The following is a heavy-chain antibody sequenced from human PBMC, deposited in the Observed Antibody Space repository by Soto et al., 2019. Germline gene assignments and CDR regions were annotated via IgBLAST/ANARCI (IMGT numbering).Heavy chain of an antibody. CDR2: ISTTSNPI. J-gene: IGHJ3*01. Sequence: EVQLVESGGGLVKPGGSLRLSCVDSGFTLSSYSMYWVRQAPGKGLEWVSSISTTSNPIFYADSVRGRFTISRDNAKNSLYLQMISLRAEDTAVYYCLRGGRGYTRDDVLDAWGQGTMVTVSS. D-gene: IGHD2-2*02. V-gene: IGHV3-21*06. CDR3: LRGGRGYTRDDVLDA. CDR1: GFTLSSYS.